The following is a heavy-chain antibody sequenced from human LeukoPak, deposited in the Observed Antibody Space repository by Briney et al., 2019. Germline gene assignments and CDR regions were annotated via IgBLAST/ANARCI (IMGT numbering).Heavy chain of an antibody. CDR3: ARVGRNYYGSGSYFDDAFDI. Sequence: GGSLRLSCAASGFTFSSYGMHWVRQAPGKGLEWVAVISYDGSNKYYADSVKGRFTISRDNSKNTLYLQMNSLRAEDTAVYYCARVGRNYYGSGSYFDDAFDIWGQGTMVTVSS. CDR1: GFTFSSYG. V-gene: IGHV3-30*03. CDR2: ISYDGSNK. D-gene: IGHD3-10*01. J-gene: IGHJ3*02.